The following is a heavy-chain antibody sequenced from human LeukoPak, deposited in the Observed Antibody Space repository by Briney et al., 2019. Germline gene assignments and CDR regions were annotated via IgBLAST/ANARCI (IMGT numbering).Heavy chain of an antibody. J-gene: IGHJ4*02. V-gene: IGHV4-59*12. CDR1: GGSISPYY. Sequence: SETLSLTCTVSGGSISPYYWSWIRQPPGKGLEWIGYIYYSGSTYYNPSLKSRVTISVDTSKNQFSLKLSSVTAADTAVYYCARDVGTYYYGSGSYFGYWGQGTLVTVSS. CDR2: IYYSGST. CDR3: ARDVGTYYYGSGSYFGY. D-gene: IGHD3-10*01.